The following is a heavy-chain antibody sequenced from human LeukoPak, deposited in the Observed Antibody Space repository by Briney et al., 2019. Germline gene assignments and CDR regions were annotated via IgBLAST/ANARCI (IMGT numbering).Heavy chain of an antibody. CDR2: INPNSGGT. J-gene: IGHJ4*02. V-gene: IGHV1-2*02. CDR3: ARDRIQWYCTNGVCYILDY. D-gene: IGHD2-8*01. CDR1: GYTFTGYY. Sequence: ASVKVSCKASGYTFTGYYMHWVRQAPGQGLEWMGWINPNSGGTNYAQKFQGRVTMTRDTSISTAYMELSRLRSDDTAVYYCARDRIQWYCTNGVCYILDYWGQGTLVTVSS.